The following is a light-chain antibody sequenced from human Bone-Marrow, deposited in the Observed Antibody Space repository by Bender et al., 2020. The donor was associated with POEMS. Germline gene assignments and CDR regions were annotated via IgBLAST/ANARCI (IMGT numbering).Light chain of an antibody. CDR2: DAL. Sequence: QSALTQPPSVSGYLGQSVTISCTGPRRDLDHYNFVSWYQQHPGKAPRLLIYDALPRPAGVPDRCSGSKSGNTASLTVSGLQADDEAEYYCTSFGGNSIFFGGGTKVTVL. CDR1: RRDLDHYNF. J-gene: IGLJ2*01. CDR3: TSFGGNSIF. V-gene: IGLV2-8*01.